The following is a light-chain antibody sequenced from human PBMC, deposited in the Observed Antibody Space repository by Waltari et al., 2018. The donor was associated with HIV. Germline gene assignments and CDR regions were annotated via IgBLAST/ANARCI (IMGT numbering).Light chain of an antibody. CDR1: SFNIGRNF. Sequence: QSVLTHPPSASGTPAPRVTISCSGSSFNIGRNFVSWYQQLPGTAPKVLIFRDNQRPSGVPDRFSGSKSGASASLAISGLRSEDEADYYCAAWDDSLRGSYVFGPGTKVTVL. V-gene: IGLV1-47*01. J-gene: IGLJ1*01. CDR2: RDN. CDR3: AAWDDSLRGSYV.